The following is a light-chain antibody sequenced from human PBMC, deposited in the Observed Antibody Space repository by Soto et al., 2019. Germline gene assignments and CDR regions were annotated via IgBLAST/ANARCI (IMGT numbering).Light chain of an antibody. CDR3: QQRTNWPTST. CDR1: QNVRSY. J-gene: IGKJ5*01. CDR2: DAS. Sequence: EIVLTQSPATLSLSPGERATLSCRASQNVRSYLAWYQQKPGQAPRLLIHDASSRATGIPDRFSGSGSGTAFTLTIISLEHEDSAVYYCQQRTNWPTSTFGQGTRLEIK. V-gene: IGKV3-11*01.